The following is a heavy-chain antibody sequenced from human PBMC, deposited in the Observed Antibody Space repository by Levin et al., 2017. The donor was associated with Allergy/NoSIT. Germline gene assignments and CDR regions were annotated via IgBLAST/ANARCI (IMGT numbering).Heavy chain of an antibody. Sequence: SCAASGFTFTYYAMNWFRQAPGRGLEWVAAISGSGISTHYADSVKGRFTISRDNSRNTLYLVMNVLRAEDTAVYYCAKAAYMNSPWDLDYWGQGTLVTVSS. CDR2: ISGSGIST. V-gene: IGHV3-23*01. CDR3: AKAAYMNSPWDLDY. CDR1: GFTFTYYA. D-gene: IGHD1-1*01. J-gene: IGHJ4*02.